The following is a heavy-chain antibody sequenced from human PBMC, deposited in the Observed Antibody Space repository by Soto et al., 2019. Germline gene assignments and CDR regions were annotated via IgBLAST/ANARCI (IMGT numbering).Heavy chain of an antibody. J-gene: IGHJ4*02. Sequence: SLRLSCAASGFTFSSYAMHWVRQAPGKGLEWVAVKSYDGSNKYYADSVKGRFTISRDNSKNTLYLQMNSLRAEDTAVYYCASLPLNEQWLGPLFDYWGQGTLVTVSS. CDR3: ASLPLNEQWLGPLFDY. CDR2: KSYDGSNK. D-gene: IGHD6-19*01. CDR1: GFTFSSYA. V-gene: IGHV3-30-3*01.